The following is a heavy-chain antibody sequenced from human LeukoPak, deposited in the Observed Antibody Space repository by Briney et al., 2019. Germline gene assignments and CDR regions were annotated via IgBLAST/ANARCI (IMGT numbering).Heavy chain of an antibody. J-gene: IGHJ3*02. D-gene: IGHD3-16*02. Sequence: PSETLSLTCDVSGASVNSDQYWGWMRHSPGAGQERSGRVHQTGSPYYNPSLGSRVSLSIDSTNNSFSLRLTSLAAADTAVYYCAMLRLGELSLLANAYDIWGQGTMVIVSS. V-gene: IGHV4-38-2*01. CDR3: AMLRLGELSLLANAYDI. CDR1: GASVNSDQY. CDR2: VHQTGSP.